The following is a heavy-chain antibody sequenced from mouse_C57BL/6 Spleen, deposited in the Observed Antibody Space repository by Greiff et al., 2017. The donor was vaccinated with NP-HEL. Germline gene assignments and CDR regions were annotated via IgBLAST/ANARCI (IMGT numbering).Heavy chain of an antibody. J-gene: IGHJ4*01. D-gene: IGHD1-1*01. CDR2: INPNNGGT. V-gene: IGHV1-26*01. CDR1: GYTFTDYY. Sequence: EVQLQQSGPELVKPGASVKISCKASGYTFTDYYMNWVKQSHGKSLEWIGDINPNNGGTSYNQKFKGKATLTVDKSSSTAYMELRSLTSEDSAVYYCASWGITTGGDAMDYWGQGTSVTVSS. CDR3: ASWGITTGGDAMDY.